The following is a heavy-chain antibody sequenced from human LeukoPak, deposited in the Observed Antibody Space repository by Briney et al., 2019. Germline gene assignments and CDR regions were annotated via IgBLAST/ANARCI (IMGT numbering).Heavy chain of an antibody. V-gene: IGHV4-59*01. CDR1: GGSISSYY. J-gene: IGHJ6*02. CDR3: ARFYSGSYYYYGMDV. CDR2: IYYSGST. Sequence: SETLSLTCTVSGGSISSYYWSWIRQPPGKGLEWIGYIYYSGSTNYNPSLKSRVTISVDTSKNQFSLKLSSVTAADTAVYYCARFYSGSYYYYGMDVWGQGTTVTVPS. D-gene: IGHD1-26*01.